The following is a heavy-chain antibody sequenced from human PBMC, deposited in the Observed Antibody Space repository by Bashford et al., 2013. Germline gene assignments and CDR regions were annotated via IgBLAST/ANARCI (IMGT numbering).Heavy chain of an antibody. CDR3: ARYNWNDVFDY. J-gene: IGHJ4*02. V-gene: IGHV1-8*01. D-gene: IGHD1-20*01. Sequence: WVRQAPGQGLEWMGWMNPNSGNTGYAQKFQGRVTMTRNTSISTAYMELSSLRSEDTAVYYCARYNWNDVFDYWGQGTLVTVSS. CDR2: MNPNSGNT.